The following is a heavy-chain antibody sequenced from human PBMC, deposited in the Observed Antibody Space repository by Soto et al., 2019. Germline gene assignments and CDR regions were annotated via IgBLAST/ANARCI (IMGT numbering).Heavy chain of an antibody. V-gene: IGHV3-9*01. Sequence: GGSLRLSCAASGFTFDDYAMHWVRQAPGKGLEWVSGISWNSGSIGYADSVKGRFTISRDNAKNSLYLQMNSLRAEDTALYYCAKDIRWFGELFPALGFDYWGQGTLVTAPQ. J-gene: IGHJ4*02. CDR3: AKDIRWFGELFPALGFDY. CDR2: ISWNSGSI. CDR1: GFTFDDYA. D-gene: IGHD3-10*01.